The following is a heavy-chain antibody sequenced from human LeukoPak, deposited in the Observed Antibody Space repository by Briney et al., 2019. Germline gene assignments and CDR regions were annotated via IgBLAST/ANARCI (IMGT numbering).Heavy chain of an antibody. CDR1: GFTFSSYA. D-gene: IGHD3-22*01. CDR3: ARAVYYYDSSGYLFDY. V-gene: IGHV3-30-3*01. CDR2: ISYDGSNK. J-gene: IGHJ4*02. Sequence: GGSLRLSCAASGFTFSSYAMHWVRQAPGKGLEWVAVISYDGSNKYYADSVKGRFTISRDNSKNTLYLQMNSLRAEDTAVYYCARAVYYYDSSGYLFDYWGQGTLVTVSS.